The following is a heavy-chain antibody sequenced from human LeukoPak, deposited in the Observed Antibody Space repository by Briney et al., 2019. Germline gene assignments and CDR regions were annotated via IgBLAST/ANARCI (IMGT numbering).Heavy chain of an antibody. CDR2: IYTSGST. CDR1: GGSISSGSYY. J-gene: IGHJ4*02. CDR3: ARDPRGYSYGRGSGLDY. Sequence: SETLSLTCTVSGGSISSGSYYLSWIRQPAGKGLEWIGRIYTSGSTNYNPSLKSRVTISVDTSKNQFSLKLSSVTAADTAVYYCARDPRGYSYGRGSGLDYWGQGTLVTVSS. D-gene: IGHD5-18*01. V-gene: IGHV4-61*02.